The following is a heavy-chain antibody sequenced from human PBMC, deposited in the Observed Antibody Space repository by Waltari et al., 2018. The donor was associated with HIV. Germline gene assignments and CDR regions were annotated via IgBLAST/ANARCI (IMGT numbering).Heavy chain of an antibody. D-gene: IGHD2-2*01. J-gene: IGHJ2*01. CDR2: VYHSGST. CDR1: GYSISSDDN. Sequence: QVQLQESGPGLLKPSETLSLTCVVSGYSISSDDNWGWVRQPPGKGLEWIGSVYHSGSTLHTPSLNSRVTISIDTSKSQFSLKLSSVTAADTAVYYCARAGVVPALFDLWGRGTLVTVSS. V-gene: IGHV4-38-2*01. CDR3: ARAGVVPALFDL.